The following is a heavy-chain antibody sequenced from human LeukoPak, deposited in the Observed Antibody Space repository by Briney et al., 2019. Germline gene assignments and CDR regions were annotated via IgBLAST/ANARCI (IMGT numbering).Heavy chain of an antibody. Sequence: RAGGSLRLSCAASGFTFSSYSMNWVRQAPGKGLEWVSSISSSSSSYIYYADSVKGRFTISRDNSKNTLYLQMNSLRAEDTAVYYCARHGSMTLIRGRLRYYYMDVWGKGTTVTISS. V-gene: IGHV3-21*04. D-gene: IGHD3-10*01. CDR1: GFTFSSYS. CDR2: ISSSSSSYI. J-gene: IGHJ6*03. CDR3: ARHGSMTLIRGRLRYYYMDV.